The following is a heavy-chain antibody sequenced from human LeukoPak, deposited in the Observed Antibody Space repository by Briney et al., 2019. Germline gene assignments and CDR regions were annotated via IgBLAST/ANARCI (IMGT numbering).Heavy chain of an antibody. D-gene: IGHD3-9*01. CDR2: ISSSSSYI. V-gene: IGHV3-21*01. Sequence: GGSLRLSCAASGFTFSSYSMNWVRQAPGKGLEWVSSISSSSSYIYYADSVKGRFTISRDNAKNSLYLQMNSLRAEDTAVYYCASSLDILTGYFDYWGQGTLVTVSS. CDR3: ASSLDILTGYFDY. J-gene: IGHJ4*02. CDR1: GFTFSSYS.